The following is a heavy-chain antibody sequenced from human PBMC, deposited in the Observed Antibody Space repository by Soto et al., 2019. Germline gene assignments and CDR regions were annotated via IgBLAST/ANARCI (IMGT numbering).Heavy chain of an antibody. D-gene: IGHD2-15*01. CDR1: GFTFSSYA. J-gene: IGHJ6*02. V-gene: IGHV3-30-3*01. CDR3: AREYCSGGSCYRYYYYYGMDV. CDR2: ISYDGSNK. Sequence: GGSLRLSCAASGFTFSSYAVRWVRQAPGKGLEWVAVISYDGSNKYYADSVKGRFTISRDNSKNTLYLQMNSLRAEDTAVYYCAREYCSGGSCYRYYYYYGMDVWGQGTTVTVSS.